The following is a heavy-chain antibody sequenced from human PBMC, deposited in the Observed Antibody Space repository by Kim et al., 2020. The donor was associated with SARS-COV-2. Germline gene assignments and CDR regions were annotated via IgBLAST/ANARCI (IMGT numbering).Heavy chain of an antibody. V-gene: IGHV3-74*01. CDR2: LNGDGSST. CDR3: ANGPGRDGHPNDY. D-gene: IGHD7-27*01. J-gene: IGHJ4*02. CDR1: GFSFSSYW. Sequence: GGSLRLSCAASGFSFSSYWMHWVRQAPGKGLVWVSRLNGDGSSTSYADSVKGRFTASRDNAKNTLYLQMNSLRVEDTAVYYCANGPGRDGHPNDYWGQG.